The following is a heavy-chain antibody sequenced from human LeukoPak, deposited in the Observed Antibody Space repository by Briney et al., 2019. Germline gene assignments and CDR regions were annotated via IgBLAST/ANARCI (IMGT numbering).Heavy chain of an antibody. CDR2: ISGGAAGT. CDR3: ARTVCNSGLFHFDH. V-gene: IGHV3-23*01. CDR1: GFSLRSYA. D-gene: IGHD6-19*01. Sequence: PGGSLRLSCAVSGFSLRSYAMSWVRQAPGKGLEWVSAISGGAAGTYYADSVKGRFTISTDISKSTLYVQINSLRAEDTAVYYCARTVCNSGLFHFDHWGQGTLVTVSS. J-gene: IGHJ4*02.